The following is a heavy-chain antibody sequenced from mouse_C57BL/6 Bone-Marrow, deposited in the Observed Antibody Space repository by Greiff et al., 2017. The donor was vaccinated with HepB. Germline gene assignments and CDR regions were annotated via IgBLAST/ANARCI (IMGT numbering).Heavy chain of an antibody. CDR3: AREGEILLLGYYAMDY. V-gene: IGHV3-6*01. J-gene: IGHJ4*01. CDR1: GYSITSGYY. CDR2: ISYDGSN. D-gene: IGHD1-1*01. Sequence: EVKLQESGPGLVKPSQSLSLTCSVTGYSITSGYYWNWIRQFPGNKLEWMGYISYDGSNNYNPSLKNRISITRDTSKNQFFLKLNSVTTEDTATYYCAREGEILLLGYYAMDYWGQGTSVTVSS.